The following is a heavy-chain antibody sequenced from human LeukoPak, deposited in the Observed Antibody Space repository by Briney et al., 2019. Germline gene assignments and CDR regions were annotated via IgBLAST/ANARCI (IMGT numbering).Heavy chain of an antibody. D-gene: IGHD1-14*01. V-gene: IGHV3-48*01. CDR2: ISSSSSTI. CDR3: ARVRKGYYYYMDV. Sequence: GGSLRLSCAASGFTFSSYSMNWVRQAPGKGLEWVSYISSSSSTIYYADSVKGRFTISRDNAKNSLYLQMNGLRAEDTAVYYCARVRKGYYYYMDVWGKGTTVTVSS. CDR1: GFTFSSYS. J-gene: IGHJ6*03.